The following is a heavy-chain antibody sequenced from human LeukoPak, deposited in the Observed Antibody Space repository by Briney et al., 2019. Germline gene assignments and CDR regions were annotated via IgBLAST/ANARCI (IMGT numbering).Heavy chain of an antibody. J-gene: IGHJ4*02. Sequence: GASVKVSCKASGYTFTGYYMHWVRQAPGQGLEWMGWINPNSGGTNYAQKFQGRVTMTRDTSISTAYVELSRLRSDDTAVYYCARASHYYGSGSYSLYWGQGTLVTVSS. CDR1: GYTFTGYY. D-gene: IGHD3-10*01. V-gene: IGHV1-2*02. CDR3: ARASHYYGSGSYSLY. CDR2: INPNSGGT.